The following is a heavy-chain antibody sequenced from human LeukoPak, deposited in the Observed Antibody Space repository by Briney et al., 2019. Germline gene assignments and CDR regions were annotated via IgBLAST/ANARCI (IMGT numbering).Heavy chain of an antibody. V-gene: IGHV4-30-4*08. Sequence: TSETLSLTCAVYGGSFSGYYWSWIRQPPGKGLEWIGYIYYSGSTYYNPSLKSRVTISVDTSKNQFSLKLSSVTAADTAVYYCARGTPTTVGFDYWGQGTLVTVSS. J-gene: IGHJ4*02. CDR3: ARGTPTTVGFDY. D-gene: IGHD4-17*01. CDR2: IYYSGST. CDR1: GGSFSGYY.